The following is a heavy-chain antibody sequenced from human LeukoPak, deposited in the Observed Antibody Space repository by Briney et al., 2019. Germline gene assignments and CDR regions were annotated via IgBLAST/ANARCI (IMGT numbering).Heavy chain of an antibody. CDR1: TGSISSSSYY. V-gene: IGHV4-39*01. D-gene: IGHD5-18*01. CDR3: ARHGVVDTSRKYYFDY. J-gene: IGHJ4*02. CDR2: IYYSGST. Sequence: SETLSLTCTVSTGSISSSSYYWGWIRQLPGKGLEWLGSIYYSGSTYYNPSLKSRVTISVDTSKNQFSLELSSVTAADTAVYYCARHGVVDTSRKYYFDYWGQGTLVTVSS.